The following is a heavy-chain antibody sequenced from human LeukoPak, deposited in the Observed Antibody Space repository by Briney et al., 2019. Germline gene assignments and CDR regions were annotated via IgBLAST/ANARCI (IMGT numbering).Heavy chain of an antibody. V-gene: IGHV4-34*01. CDR2: INHSGST. J-gene: IGHJ4*02. CDR3: SRGVGGHYYDSSGLSHTFDY. Sequence: PSETLSLTCAVYGGSFSGYYWSWIRQSPGKGLEWIGEINHSGSTNYNPSLKSRVTISVDKSKNQFSLKLSSVTAADTAVYYCSRGVGGHYYDSSGLSHTFDYWGQGTLVTVSS. CDR1: GGSFSGYY. D-gene: IGHD3-22*01.